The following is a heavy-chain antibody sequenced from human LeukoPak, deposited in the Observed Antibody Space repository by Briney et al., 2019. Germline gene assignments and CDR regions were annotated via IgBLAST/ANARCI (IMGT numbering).Heavy chain of an antibody. D-gene: IGHD6-13*01. CDR1: GGSTSSGGYY. CDR2: IYYSGST. CDR3: ARARGAAAGYGMDV. Sequence: SETLSLTCTVSGGSTSSGGYYWSWIRQHPGMGLEWIGYIYYSGSTYYNPSLKSRVTISVDTSKNQFSLKLSSVTAADTAVYYCARARGAAAGYGMDVWGQGTTVTVSS. J-gene: IGHJ6*02. V-gene: IGHV4-31*03.